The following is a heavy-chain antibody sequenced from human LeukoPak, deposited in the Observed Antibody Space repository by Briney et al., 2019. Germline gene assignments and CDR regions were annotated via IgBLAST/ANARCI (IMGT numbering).Heavy chain of an antibody. Sequence: PGGSLRLSCAASGFTVSSNYMSWVRQAPGKGLEWVSAISGSGGSTYYADSVKGRFTISGDNSKNTLYLQMNSLRAEDTAVYYCAKDYDSSGYTIDYWGQGTLVTVSS. CDR3: AKDYDSSGYTIDY. D-gene: IGHD3-22*01. CDR1: GFTVSSNY. CDR2: ISGSGGST. V-gene: IGHV3-23*01. J-gene: IGHJ4*02.